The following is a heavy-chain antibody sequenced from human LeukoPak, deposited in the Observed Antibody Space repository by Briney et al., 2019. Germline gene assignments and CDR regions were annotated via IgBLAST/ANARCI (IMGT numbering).Heavy chain of an antibody. CDR3: ARGESTGYCSSTSCYRGFDP. D-gene: IGHD2-2*01. CDR1: GYTFTSYD. J-gene: IGHJ5*02. CDR2: MNPNSGNT. Sequence: ASVKVSCKASGYTFTSYDINWVRQATGQGLEWMGWMNPNSGNTGYARKFQGRVTMTRNTSISTAYMELSSLRSEDTAVYYCARGESTGYCSSTSCYRGFDPWGQGTLVTVSS. V-gene: IGHV1-8*01.